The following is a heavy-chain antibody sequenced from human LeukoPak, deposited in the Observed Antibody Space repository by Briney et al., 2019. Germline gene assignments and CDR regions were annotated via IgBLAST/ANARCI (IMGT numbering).Heavy chain of an antibody. V-gene: IGHV3-43D*03. J-gene: IGHJ6*03. CDR3: AKGRLGLRYFDWGDDYYYYYYMDV. D-gene: IGHD3-9*01. CDR2: ISWDGGST. Sequence: GGSLRLSCAASGSTFDDYAMHWVRQAPGKGLEWVSLISWDGGSTYYADSVKGRFTISRDNSKNSLYLQMNSLRAEDTALYYCAKGRLGLRYFDWGDDYYYYYYMDVWGKGTTVTVSS. CDR1: GSTFDDYA.